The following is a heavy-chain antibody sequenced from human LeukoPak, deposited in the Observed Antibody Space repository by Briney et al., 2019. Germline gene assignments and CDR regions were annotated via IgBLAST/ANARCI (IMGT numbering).Heavy chain of an antibody. CDR2: IRYDGSNK. CDR3: AKGHCSSTSCYGTGFDY. V-gene: IGHV3-30*02. CDR1: GFTFSTFA. J-gene: IGHJ4*02. D-gene: IGHD2-2*01. Sequence: GGSLRLSCVASGFTFSTFAMNWVRQAPGKGLEWVAFIRYDGSNKYYADSVKGRFTISRDNSKNTLYLQMNSLRAEDTAVYYCAKGHCSSTSCYGTGFDYWGQGTLVTVSS.